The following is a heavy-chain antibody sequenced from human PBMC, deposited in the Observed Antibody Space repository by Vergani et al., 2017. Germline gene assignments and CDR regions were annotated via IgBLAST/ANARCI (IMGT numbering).Heavy chain of an antibody. V-gene: IGHV3-53*04. CDR2: IYSGGST. Sequence: EVQLVESGGGLVPPGGSLRLSCAASGFTVSSHYMSWVRQAPGKGLEWVSVIYSGGSTYYADSVKGRFTISRHNSKNTLYLQMNSLRAEDTAVYYCARSYYYDSSGYSFVSYAFDIWGQGTMVTVSS. CDR1: GFTVSSHY. CDR3: ARSYYYDSSGYSFVSYAFDI. J-gene: IGHJ3*02. D-gene: IGHD3-22*01.